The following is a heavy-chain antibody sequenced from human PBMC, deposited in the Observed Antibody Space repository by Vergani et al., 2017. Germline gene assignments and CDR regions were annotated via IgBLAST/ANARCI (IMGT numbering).Heavy chain of an antibody. CDR3: ARVYYYYYGMDV. CDR1: GGTFSSYT. Sequence: QVQLVQSGAEVKKPGSSVKVSCKASGGTFSSYTISWVRQAPGQGLEWMGRIIPILGIANYAQKFQGRVTITADKSTSTAYMELISLRSEDTAVYYCARVYYYYYGMDVWGQGTTVTVSS. CDR2: IIPILGIA. V-gene: IGHV1-69*02. J-gene: IGHJ6*02.